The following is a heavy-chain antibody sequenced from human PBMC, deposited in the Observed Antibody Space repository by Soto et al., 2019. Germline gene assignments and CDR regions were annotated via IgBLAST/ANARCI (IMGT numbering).Heavy chain of an antibody. CDR3: ARDLVAEPGEHYYYYGLDV. D-gene: IGHD6-19*01. V-gene: IGHV4-61*01. Sequence: SETLSLTCTISGGSVSSSSYYWTWIRQPPGKGLEWIGYISYSGSTYYNPALKSRVTISEDTSKNQFSLKLSFVIAADTAVYYCARDLVAEPGEHYYYYGLDVWGQGTTVTASS. CDR2: ISYSGST. J-gene: IGHJ6*02. CDR1: GGSVSSSSYY.